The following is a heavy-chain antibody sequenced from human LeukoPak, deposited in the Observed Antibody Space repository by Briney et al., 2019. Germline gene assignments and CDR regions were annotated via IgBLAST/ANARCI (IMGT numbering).Heavy chain of an antibody. D-gene: IGHD1-1*01. J-gene: IGHJ6*03. CDR1: GGSFSGYC. V-gene: IGHV4-34*01. CDR2: INHSGST. Sequence: SETLSLTCAVYGGSFSGYCWSWIRQPPGKGLEWIGEINHSGSTNYNPSLKSRVTISVDTSKNQFSLKLSSVTAADTAVYYCAGLGTTGSRYYYYYMDVWGKGTTVTVSS. CDR3: AGLGTTGSRYYYYYMDV.